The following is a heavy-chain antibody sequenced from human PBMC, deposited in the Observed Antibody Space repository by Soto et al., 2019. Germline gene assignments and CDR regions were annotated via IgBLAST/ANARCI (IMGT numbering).Heavy chain of an antibody. CDR3: ARDGSGAAANPYFDY. J-gene: IGHJ4*02. V-gene: IGHV3-21*04. CDR2: ISTSSTYR. Sequence: GSLRLSCAASGFTFSSYTMHWVRQAPGKGPEWVSSISTSSTYRYIADSVTGRFTISRDNAQNSLYLQMTSLRAEDTAVYYCARDGSGAAANPYFDYWGQGTLVTVSS. CDR1: GFTFSSYT. D-gene: IGHD2-2*01.